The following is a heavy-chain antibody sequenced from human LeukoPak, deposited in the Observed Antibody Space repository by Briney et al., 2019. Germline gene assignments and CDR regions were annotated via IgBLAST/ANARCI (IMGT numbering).Heavy chain of an antibody. D-gene: IGHD6-19*01. V-gene: IGHV3-21*01. CDR2: ISSSSRYI. CDR3: AREDMGAGSFNY. J-gene: IGHJ4*02. CDR1: GFTFSSYS. Sequence: PAGSLRLSCAASGFTFSSYSMNWLPQGPGQGLEWVSSISSSSRYIYYAYSVKGRFTISRDNTKNSLYLQMNSLRAEETAVYYCAREDMGAGSFNYWGQGTLVTVSS.